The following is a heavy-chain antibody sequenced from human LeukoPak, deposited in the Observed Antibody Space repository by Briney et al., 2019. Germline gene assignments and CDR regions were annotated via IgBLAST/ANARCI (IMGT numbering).Heavy chain of an antibody. CDR2: ISGYNGNT. J-gene: IGHJ2*01. D-gene: IGHD2-21*02. CDR3: ARGLGVVTAQSEQPKPRYFDL. V-gene: IGHV1-18*01. CDR1: GYTFISYG. Sequence: GASVKVSCKASGYTFISYGISWVRQAPGQGLEWMGWISGYNGNTNYAQNLQGRVTMTTDTSTSTAYMELRSQRSDDTAVYYCARGLGVVTAQSEQPKPRYFDLWGRGTQVTVSS.